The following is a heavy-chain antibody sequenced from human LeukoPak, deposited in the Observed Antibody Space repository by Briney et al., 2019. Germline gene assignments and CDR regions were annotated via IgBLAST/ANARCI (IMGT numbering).Heavy chain of an antibody. CDR1: GFTFSSYG. Sequence: GGSLRLSCAASGFTFSSYGMHWVRQAPGKGLEWVAVIWYDGSNKYYADSVKGRFTISRDNSKNTLYLQMNSLRAEDTAVYYCAREMGYYGSGSYSSDCWGQGMLVAVSS. J-gene: IGHJ4*01. V-gene: IGHV3-33*08. CDR3: AREMGYYGSGSYSSDC. CDR2: IWYDGSNK. D-gene: IGHD3-10*01.